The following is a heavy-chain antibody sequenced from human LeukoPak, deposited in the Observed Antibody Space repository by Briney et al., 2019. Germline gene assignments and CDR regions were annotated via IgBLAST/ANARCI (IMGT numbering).Heavy chain of an antibody. D-gene: IGHD2-2*01. J-gene: IGHJ6*03. V-gene: IGHV3-30*02. CDR3: AKDAASSSHYMDV. Sequence: GGSLRLSCAASGFTFRNYGMHWVRQAPGKGLEWVAFVRFDGSNKYYADSVKGRFTISRDNSKNTLYLQMNSLRAEDTAVYYCAKDAASSSHYMDVWGKGTTVTISS. CDR2: VRFDGSNK. CDR1: GFTFRNYG.